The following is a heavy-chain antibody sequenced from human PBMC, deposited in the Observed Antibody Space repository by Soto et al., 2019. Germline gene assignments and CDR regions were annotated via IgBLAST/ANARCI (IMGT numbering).Heavy chain of an antibody. CDR2: IKQDGSEK. CDR1: GFTFSRYW. D-gene: IGHD5-18*01. V-gene: IGHV3-7*01. Sequence: PGGSLRLSCAASGFTFSRYWMSWVRQAPGKGLEWVANIKQDGSEKYYVDSVKGRFTISRDNAKNSVYLQMNSLRAEDTAVYYCATGDTYGYLLDYWGQGALVTVSS. CDR3: ATGDTYGYLLDY. J-gene: IGHJ4*02.